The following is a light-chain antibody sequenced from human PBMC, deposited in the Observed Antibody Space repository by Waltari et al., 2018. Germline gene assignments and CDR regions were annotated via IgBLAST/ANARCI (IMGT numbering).Light chain of an antibody. Sequence: EIVMTQSPATLSVSPGDTASLSCRASQGVSSNLAWYLKKPGQAPRLLIYGAYTRAPGIPARFSGSGSGTEFTLTISSLQSEDFAVYYCQQYNNWPPYTFGQGTKLEIK. CDR2: GAY. V-gene: IGKV3-15*01. J-gene: IGKJ2*01. CDR3: QQYNNWPPYT. CDR1: QGVSSN.